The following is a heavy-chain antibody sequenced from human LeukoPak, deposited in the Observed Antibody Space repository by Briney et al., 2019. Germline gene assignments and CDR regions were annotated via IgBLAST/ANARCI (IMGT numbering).Heavy chain of an antibody. CDR1: GFTFSNFA. Sequence: PGGSLRLSCAASGFTFSNFAIHWVRQAPGKGLEWVTVISYDGRNKYYADSVKGRFTISRDNSKNTLYLQMNRLRAEDTAVYYCAKEWTSMTYFDYWGQGTLVTVSS. CDR3: AKEWTSMTYFDY. V-gene: IGHV3-30*04. CDR2: ISYDGRNK. D-gene: IGHD2/OR15-2a*01. J-gene: IGHJ4*02.